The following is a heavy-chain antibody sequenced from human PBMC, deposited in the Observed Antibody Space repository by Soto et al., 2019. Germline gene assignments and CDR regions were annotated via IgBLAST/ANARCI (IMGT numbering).Heavy chain of an antibody. CDR1: GFSLSTSGVG. CDR2: IYWDDDK. V-gene: IGHV2-5*02. Sequence: SGPTLVNPTQTLTLTCTFSGFSLSTSGVGVGWIRQPPGKALEWLALIYWDDDKRYSPSLKSRLTITKDTSKNQVVLTMTNMDPVDTATYYCAHFVDIVATIQVGWFDPWGQGTLVTVSS. CDR3: AHFVDIVATIQVGWFDP. D-gene: IGHD5-12*01. J-gene: IGHJ5*02.